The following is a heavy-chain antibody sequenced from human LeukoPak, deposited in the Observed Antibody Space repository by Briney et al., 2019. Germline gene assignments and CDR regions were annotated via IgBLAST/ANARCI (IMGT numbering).Heavy chain of an antibody. J-gene: IGHJ3*02. V-gene: IGHV3-7*01. CDR2: IKQDGSEK. Sequence: GGSLRLSCAASGFTFSIYSMTWVRQAPGKGLEWVANIKQDGSEKYYVDSVKGRFTVSRDNAKNSVYLQMNSLRTEDTAIYYCAGAWSRVDGFDIWGQGTMVTVSS. D-gene: IGHD2-8*02. CDR1: GFTFSIYS. CDR3: AGAWSRVDGFDI.